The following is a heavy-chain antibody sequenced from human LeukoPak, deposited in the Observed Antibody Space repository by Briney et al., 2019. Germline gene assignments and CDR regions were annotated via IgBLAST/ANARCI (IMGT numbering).Heavy chain of an antibody. CDR3: ARWGYYDSSGSY. J-gene: IGHJ4*02. CDR2: IIGSGFST. CDR1: GFTFSNYA. D-gene: IGHD3-22*01. V-gene: IGHV3-23*01. Sequence: GESLRLSCAASGFTFSNYAMSWVRQAPGKGLEWVSTIIGSGFSTYYADSVKGRFTISRDNSKNTLYLQMNSLRAEDTAVYYCARWGYYDSSGSYWGQGTLVTVSS.